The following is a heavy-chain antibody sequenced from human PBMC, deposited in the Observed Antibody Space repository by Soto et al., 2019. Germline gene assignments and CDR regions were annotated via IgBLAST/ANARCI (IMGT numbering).Heavy chain of an antibody. D-gene: IGHD1-26*01. J-gene: IGHJ4*02. CDR2: ISGSGDYT. CDR3: TRAALKGELLDY. CDR1: GFTFSSYG. V-gene: IGHV3-23*01. Sequence: GGSLILSCAASGFTFSSYGVHWVRQAPGKGLEWVSTISGSGDYTYYADSVKGRFTISRDNSKNTLNLQMNSLRVEDTAVYYCTRAALKGELLDYWAQGTQVTVSS.